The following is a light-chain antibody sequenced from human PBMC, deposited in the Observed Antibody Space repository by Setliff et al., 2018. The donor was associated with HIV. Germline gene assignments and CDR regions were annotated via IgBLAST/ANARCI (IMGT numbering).Light chain of an antibody. V-gene: IGLV2-14*01. Sequence: QSVLTQPASISGSPGQSITISCTGTGNDIGAYNYVSWYQQHPDNAPKLMIYEVSKRPSGLSNRFSASKSGNTASLTISGLQAEDEADYFCCSYTTSSVWVFGGGTKVTVL. CDR3: CSYTTSSVWV. CDR2: EVS. J-gene: IGLJ3*02. CDR1: GNDIGAYNY.